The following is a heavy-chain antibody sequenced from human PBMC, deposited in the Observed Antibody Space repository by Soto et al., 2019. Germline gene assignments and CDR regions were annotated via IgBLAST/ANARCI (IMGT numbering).Heavy chain of an antibody. D-gene: IGHD3-22*01. CDR2: LYYGRSA. CDR3: ALRSMAVVPEY. V-gene: IGHV4-59*01. CDR1: GDSLSSYY. Sequence: PSETLFLTCAVSGDSLSSYYCMRIRQPPGKGLESIGYLYYGRSANYNPSPKSRVTLSVDTSTNQCSLTLSSMTAADTAVYYCALRSMAVVPEYWGQGTLVTVSS. J-gene: IGHJ4*02.